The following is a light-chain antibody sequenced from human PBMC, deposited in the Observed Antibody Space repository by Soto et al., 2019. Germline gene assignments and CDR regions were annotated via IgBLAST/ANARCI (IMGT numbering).Light chain of an antibody. V-gene: IGLV2-14*01. CDR2: EVS. CDR1: SSDVGRYNY. J-gene: IGLJ3*02. Sequence: QSALTQPASVSGSPGQSITISCTGTSSDVGRYNYVSWYQQHPGKAPKLMIYEVSNRPSGVSNRFSGSKSGNTASLTISGLQDQDEDDYYCSSYTSSSTRVFGGGTKLTVL. CDR3: SSYTSSSTRV.